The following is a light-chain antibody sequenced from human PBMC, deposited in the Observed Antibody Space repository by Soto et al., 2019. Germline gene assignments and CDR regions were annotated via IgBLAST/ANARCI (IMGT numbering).Light chain of an antibody. J-gene: IGKJ2*04. V-gene: IGKV1-5*01. CDR2: DVS. CDR3: QQYNISPSS. Sequence: DLQMTQSPSTLSASVGDRVTITCRASQSFGSWLAWYQQKPGKAPKLLIYDVSSLEFGVPPRFSGSGSGTEFTLTITSLQPDDFATYYCQQYNISPSSFGQGTRVEIK. CDR1: QSFGSW.